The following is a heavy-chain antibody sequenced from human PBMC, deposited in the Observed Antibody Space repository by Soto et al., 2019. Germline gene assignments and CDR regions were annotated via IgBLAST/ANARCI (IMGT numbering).Heavy chain of an antibody. CDR1: SGSIGSSSYY. J-gene: IGHJ4*02. CDR3: ARLTRIYGSRAFDY. D-gene: IGHD3-22*01. CDR2: IYYSGST. V-gene: IGHV4-39*01. Sequence: SETLSLTCTVSSGSIGSSSYYWGWIRQPPGKGLEWIGSIYYSGSTYYNPSLKSRVTISVDTSKNQFSLKLSSVTAADTAVYYCARLTRIYGSRAFDYWGQGTLVTVSS.